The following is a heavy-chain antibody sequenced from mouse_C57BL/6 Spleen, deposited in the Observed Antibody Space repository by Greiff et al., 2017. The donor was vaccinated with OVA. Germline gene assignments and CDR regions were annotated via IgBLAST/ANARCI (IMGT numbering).Heavy chain of an antibody. Sequence: QVQLQQSGAELVRPGASVTLSCKASGYTFTDYEMHWVKQTPVHGLEWIGAIDPETGGTAYNQKFKGKAILTADKSSSTAYMELRSLTSEDSAVYYCTRREIYDGYLHWYFDVWGTGTTVTVSS. V-gene: IGHV1-15*01. D-gene: IGHD2-3*01. CDR3: TRREIYDGYLHWYFDV. J-gene: IGHJ1*03. CDR1: GYTFTDYE. CDR2: IDPETGGT.